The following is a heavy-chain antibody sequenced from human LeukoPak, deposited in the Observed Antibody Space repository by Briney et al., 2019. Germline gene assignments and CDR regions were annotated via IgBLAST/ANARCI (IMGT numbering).Heavy chain of an antibody. D-gene: IGHD6-6*01. J-gene: IGHJ6*03. Sequence: SETLSLTCAVSGGSISSSNWWSWVRQPPGKGLEWIGEIYHSGSTNYNPSLKSRVTIAVDKSKNQFSLKLSSVTAADTAIYYCARDFSSSSTVYYYYYMDVWGKGTTVAVSS. V-gene: IGHV4-4*02. CDR2: IYHSGST. CDR3: ARDFSSSSTVYYYYYMDV. CDR1: GGSISSSNW.